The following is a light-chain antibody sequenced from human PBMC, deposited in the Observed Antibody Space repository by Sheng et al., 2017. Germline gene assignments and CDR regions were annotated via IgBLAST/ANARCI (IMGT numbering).Light chain of an antibody. CDR1: QSVSSS. CDR2: VRP. Sequence: LTQSPATLSVSLGDRATLSCRASQSVSSSLAWYQLKTLANLPGSSSMVRPPGRLVSQSGSVAGGRGTDFTLTISSLQSDDIAVYYCQQYNKWPVYTFGPGDQARDQT. CDR3: QQYNKWPVYT. V-gene: IGKV3-15*01. J-gene: IGKJ2*01.